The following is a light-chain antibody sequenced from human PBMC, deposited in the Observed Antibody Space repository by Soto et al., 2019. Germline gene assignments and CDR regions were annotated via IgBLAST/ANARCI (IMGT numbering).Light chain of an antibody. CDR3: CSYAGSSTFV. V-gene: IGLV2-23*01. J-gene: IGLJ1*01. CDR2: EGI. CDR1: TSDVGNYNF. Sequence: QSALTQPASVSGSPGQSITMSCTGTTSDVGNYNFVSWYRQHPGKAPKLIIYEGIKRPSGVSTRFSGSKSGITASLTISGLQAEDEADYSCCSYAGSSTFVFGTGTKVTLL.